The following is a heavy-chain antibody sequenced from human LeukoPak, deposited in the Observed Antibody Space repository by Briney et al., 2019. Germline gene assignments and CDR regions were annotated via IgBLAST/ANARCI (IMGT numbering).Heavy chain of an antibody. J-gene: IGHJ5*02. CDR3: ASPQSRAAGTPRSNWFDP. Sequence: PGGSLRLSCAASGFTFSDYYMSWIRQAPGKGLEWVSYISSSGSTIYYADSVKGRFTISRDNAKNSLYLQMNSLRAEDTAVYYCASPQSRAAGTPRSNWFDPWGQGTLVTVSS. CDR1: GFTFSDYY. CDR2: ISSSGSTI. D-gene: IGHD6-13*01. V-gene: IGHV3-11*04.